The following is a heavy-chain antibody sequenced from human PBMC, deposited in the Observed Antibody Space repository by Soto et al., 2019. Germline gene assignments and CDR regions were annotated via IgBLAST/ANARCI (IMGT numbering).Heavy chain of an antibody. CDR1: GDSIYTNRL. Sequence: QVQLQESGPGLVKPSGTLSLLCGVSGDSIYTNRLWSWVRQPPGMGLEFIGEIDQSGYTKYNPSRKSRDARSMDKSKTHFSLQLNSVTASDTALYFCSSGDYYVWPSWGLGTLVTVSS. CDR2: IDQSGYT. D-gene: IGHD3-16*01. V-gene: IGHV4-4*02. J-gene: IGHJ5*02. CDR3: SSGDYYVWPS.